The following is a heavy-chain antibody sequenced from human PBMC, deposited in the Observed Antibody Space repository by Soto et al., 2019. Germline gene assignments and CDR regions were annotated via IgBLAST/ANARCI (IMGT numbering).Heavy chain of an antibody. Sequence: SSETLCVTCTLSVVSIGIVSISGNYWSWVLQPPGKGLEWIGSIQYNGNTKYSPSLKSRLTMSIDTSKNQFSLHLSSVTAADTAVYYCARIPSNSASFDYWGQGTMVTGSS. CDR2: IQYNGNT. CDR3: ARIPSNSASFDY. CDR1: VVSIGIVSISGNY. J-gene: IGHJ4*02. V-gene: IGHV4-61*08. D-gene: IGHD4-4*01.